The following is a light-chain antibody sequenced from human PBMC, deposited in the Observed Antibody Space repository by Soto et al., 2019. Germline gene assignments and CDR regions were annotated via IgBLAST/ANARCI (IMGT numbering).Light chain of an antibody. V-gene: IGKV3-15*01. CDR2: GAS. CDR3: QQYNNFPQT. J-gene: IGKJ1*01. CDR1: QAINNN. Sequence: VLTQAPDTLSVSPGERDTLSCRASQAINNNVTWYQLKDGQVPRLLIYGASTRAANVPARFSGGGSGTEFTLTISSQQSEDFAEYHCQQYNNFPQTCRQGTKVDIK.